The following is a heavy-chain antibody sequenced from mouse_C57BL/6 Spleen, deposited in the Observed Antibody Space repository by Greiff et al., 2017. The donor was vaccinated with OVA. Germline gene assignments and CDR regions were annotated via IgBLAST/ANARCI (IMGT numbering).Heavy chain of an antibody. Sequence: LVESGAELVKPGASVKLSCKASGYTFTEYTIHWVKQRSGQGLEWIGWFYPGSGSIKYNEKFKDKATLTADKSSSTVYMELSRLTSEDSAVYFCARHEDSRYYYGGAMDYWGQGTSVTVSS. CDR3: ARHEDSRYYYGGAMDY. V-gene: IGHV1-62-2*01. J-gene: IGHJ4*01. CDR1: GYTFTEYT. D-gene: IGHD1-1*01. CDR2: FYPGSGSI.